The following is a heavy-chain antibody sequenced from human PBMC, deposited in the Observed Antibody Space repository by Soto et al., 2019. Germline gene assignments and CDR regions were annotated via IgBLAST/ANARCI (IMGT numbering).Heavy chain of an antibody. Sequence: QVQLQESGPGLVKPSETLSLTCTVSGGSISSSYWSWIRQHPGKGLEWIGYISYSGSTNYNPSLKSRVTISVDTSKNQFSLKLNSVTAADTAMYYCASVRSGYSSLDYWGQGTLVTVSS. D-gene: IGHD3-22*01. V-gene: IGHV4-59*01. CDR2: ISYSGST. CDR1: GGSISSSY. J-gene: IGHJ4*02. CDR3: ASVRSGYSSLDY.